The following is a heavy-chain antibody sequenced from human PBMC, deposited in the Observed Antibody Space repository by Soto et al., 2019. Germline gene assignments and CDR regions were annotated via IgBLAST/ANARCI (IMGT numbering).Heavy chain of an antibody. Sequence: PGGSLRRSCAASGFTFDDYTMHWVRQAPGKGLEWVSLISWDGGSTYYADSVKGRFTISRDNSKNSLYLQMNSLRTEDTALYYCAKDRLRGYSGYVQAYYGMDVWGQGTTVTVSS. CDR3: AKDRLRGYSGYVQAYYGMDV. CDR1: GFTFDDYT. CDR2: ISWDGGST. V-gene: IGHV3-43*01. D-gene: IGHD5-12*01. J-gene: IGHJ6*02.